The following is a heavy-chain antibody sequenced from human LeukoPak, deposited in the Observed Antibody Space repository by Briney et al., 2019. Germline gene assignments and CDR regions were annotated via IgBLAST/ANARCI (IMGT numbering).Heavy chain of an antibody. D-gene: IGHD1-14*01. CDR3: ARTGRGFGSFDI. J-gene: IGHJ3*02. Sequence: GGSLRLSCAASGFTFSSYGMHWVRQAPGKGLEWVAVIWYGGSNKYYADSVKGRFTISRDNSKNTLYLQMNSLRAEDTAVYYCARTGRGFGSFDIWGQGTMVTVSS. V-gene: IGHV3-33*08. CDR1: GFTFSSYG. CDR2: IWYGGSNK.